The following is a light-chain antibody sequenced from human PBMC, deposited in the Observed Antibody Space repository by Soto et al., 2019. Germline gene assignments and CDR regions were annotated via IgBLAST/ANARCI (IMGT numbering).Light chain of an antibody. CDR3: QQSYGTPLT. CDR2: AAS. J-gene: IGKJ4*01. V-gene: IGKV1-39*01. CDR1: QSISNY. Sequence: DMGMTQSPSSLSASVGDRVTITCRASQSISNYLNWYQHKPGKVPKLLIYAASSLQSGVPTRFSVSGSGTDFTLTINSLQPEDFATYCCQQSYGTPLTFGGGTKIEIK.